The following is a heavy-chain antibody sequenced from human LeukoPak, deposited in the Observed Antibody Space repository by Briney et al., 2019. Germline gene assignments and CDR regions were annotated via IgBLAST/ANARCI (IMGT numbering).Heavy chain of an antibody. Sequence: PGGSLRLSCAASGFTFSSYWMSWVRQAPGKGLEWVANIKQDGSESYYVDYVKGRFTFSRDNAKNSLYLQINSLRAEDTAVYYCARDLVPAAIPRVHYYYGMDVWGQGTTVTVSS. CDR1: GFTFSSYW. CDR3: ARDLVPAAIPRVHYYYGMDV. D-gene: IGHD2-2*01. J-gene: IGHJ6*02. V-gene: IGHV3-7*03. CDR2: IKQDGSES.